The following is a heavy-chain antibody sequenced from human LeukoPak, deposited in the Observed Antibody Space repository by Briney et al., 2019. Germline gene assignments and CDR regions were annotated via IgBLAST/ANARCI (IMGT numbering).Heavy chain of an antibody. V-gene: IGHV4-39*01. CDR1: GGSISSSLYY. D-gene: IGHD6-13*01. Sequence: SSETLSLTCTVSGGSISSSLYYWGWIRQPPGKGLEWIGTIYYSGSTYYNPSLKGRVTISVDTSKNQFSLKVSSVTAADTAVYYCARHEWQQLVKFDYWGQGALVTVSS. CDR3: ARHEWQQLVKFDY. CDR2: IYYSGST. J-gene: IGHJ4*02.